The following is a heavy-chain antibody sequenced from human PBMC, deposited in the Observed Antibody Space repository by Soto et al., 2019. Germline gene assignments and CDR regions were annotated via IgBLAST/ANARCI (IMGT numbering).Heavy chain of an antibody. V-gene: IGHV3-33*01. D-gene: IGHD2-15*01. CDR2: IWYDGSNK. Sequence: QVQLVESGGGVVQPGRSLRLSCAASGFTFSSYGMHWVRQAPGKGLEWVAVIWYDGSNKYYAASVKGRFTISRDNSKNTLYLQMNSRRAEDTAVYYCARERGVVVAATRYFDYWGQGTLVTVSS. CDR3: ARERGVVVAATRYFDY. J-gene: IGHJ4*02. CDR1: GFTFSSYG.